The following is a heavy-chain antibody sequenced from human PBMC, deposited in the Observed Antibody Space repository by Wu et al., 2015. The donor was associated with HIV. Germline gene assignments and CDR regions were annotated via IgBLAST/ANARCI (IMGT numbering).Heavy chain of an antibody. CDR2: IVVGSGNT. Sequence: QMQLVQSGPEVKKPGTSVKVSCKASGFTFTSSAMQWVRQARGQRLEWIGWIVVGSGNTNYAQKFQERVTITRDMSTSTAYMELSSLRSEDTAVYYCAADLISEFGSRGIYGMDVWGQGTTVTVSS. CDR3: AADLISEFGSRGIYGMDV. CDR1: GFTFTSSA. D-gene: IGHD6-13*01. V-gene: IGHV1-58*02. J-gene: IGHJ6*02.